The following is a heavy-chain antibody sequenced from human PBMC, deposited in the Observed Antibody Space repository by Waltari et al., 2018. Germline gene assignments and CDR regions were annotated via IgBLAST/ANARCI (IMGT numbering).Heavy chain of an antibody. V-gene: IGHV3-48*01. Sequence: ELQLVESGGGLVQPGGSLRVSCAASGFSFSTYSMNWVRQAPGKGLEWVSFISSSSGNTYYAGSVKGRFTISRDNAKDSLYLQMNSLRVEDTAVYYCARDVGQGDYFDYWGQGTLVTVSS. CDR2: ISSSSGNT. D-gene: IGHD2-15*01. CDR1: GFSFSTYS. J-gene: IGHJ4*02. CDR3: ARDVGQGDYFDY.